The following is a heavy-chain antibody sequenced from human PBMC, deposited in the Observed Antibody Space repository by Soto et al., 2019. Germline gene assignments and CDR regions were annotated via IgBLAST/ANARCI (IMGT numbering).Heavy chain of an antibody. CDR1: GGSISSGDYY. J-gene: IGHJ6*02. CDR2: IYYSGST. CDR3: AREQAAKEGYGMDV. Sequence: SETLSLTCTVSGGSISSGDYYWSWIRQPPGKGLEWIGYIYYSGSTYYNPSLKSRVTISVDTSKNQFSLKLSSVTAADTAVYYCAREQAAKEGYGMDVWGQGTTVTVSS. D-gene: IGHD2-15*01. V-gene: IGHV4-30-4*01.